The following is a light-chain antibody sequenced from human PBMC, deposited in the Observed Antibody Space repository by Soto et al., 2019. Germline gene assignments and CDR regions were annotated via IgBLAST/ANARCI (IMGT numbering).Light chain of an antibody. V-gene: IGKV1-33*01. Sequence: DIHMTQSPSSLSASVGDRVTITCQASQDITDYLTWFQQIPGKAPKLLISDASNLETGVPSRFSGSGSGTDFSFTISSLQPEDIATYFCQQYDNFPLTFGGGTKVDI. CDR2: DAS. J-gene: IGKJ4*01. CDR1: QDITDY. CDR3: QQYDNFPLT.